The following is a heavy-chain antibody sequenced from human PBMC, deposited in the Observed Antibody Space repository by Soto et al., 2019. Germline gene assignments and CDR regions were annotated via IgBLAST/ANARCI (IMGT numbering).Heavy chain of an antibody. CDR2: IIPIFGIA. CDR3: AGGEGATAMENV. J-gene: IGHJ6*02. D-gene: IGHD5-18*01. V-gene: IGHV1-69*01. Sequence: QVQLVQSGAEVKKPGSSVKVSCKASGGTLLSYTISWVRQAPGQGLERLGGIIPIFGIANYAQKFQGRVTITADESPGVAYMELSSLRSEDTAVYYCAGGEGATAMENVWGQGTTVTVSS. CDR1: GGTLLSYT.